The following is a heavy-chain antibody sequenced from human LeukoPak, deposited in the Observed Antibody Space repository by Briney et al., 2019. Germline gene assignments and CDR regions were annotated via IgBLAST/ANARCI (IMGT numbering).Heavy chain of an antibody. CDR3: AKGSSGWPYSFDY. D-gene: IGHD6-19*01. Sequence: PGGSLRLSCAAAGFTFSSSIMIWVRQAPGKGLEWVSSIDSSAANTYYEDPVKGRFSISRDNYKSTLFLQMNSLRAEDTAVYYCAKGSSGWPYSFDYWGQGNLVTVSS. J-gene: IGHJ4*02. CDR2: IDSSAANT. V-gene: IGHV3-23*01. CDR1: GFTFSSSI.